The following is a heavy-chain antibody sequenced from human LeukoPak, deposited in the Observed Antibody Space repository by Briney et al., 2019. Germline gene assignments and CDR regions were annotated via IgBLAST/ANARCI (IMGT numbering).Heavy chain of an antibody. CDR2: IYGGGST. CDR3: ARGYSSGWPDF. CDR1: GFTVSTSY. V-gene: IGHV3-53*01. J-gene: IGHJ4*02. D-gene: IGHD6-25*01. Sequence: GGSLRLSCAASGFTVSTSYMNWVRQAPGKGLEWVSAIYGGGSTYYADSVRGRFTISRDNSKNTLYLQMNSLRAEDTAVYFCARGYSSGWPDFWGQGTLVTVSS.